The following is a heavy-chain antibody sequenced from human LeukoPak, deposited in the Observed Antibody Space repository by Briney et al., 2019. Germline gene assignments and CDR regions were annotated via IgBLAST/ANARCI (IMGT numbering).Heavy chain of an antibody. V-gene: IGHV1-8*01. J-gene: IGHJ6*02. CDR3: ARGRYSSGWYGDYYYGMDV. D-gene: IGHD6-19*01. Sequence: ASVKVSCKSSGYTFTSYDINWVRPATGQGLEWMGWMNPNSGNTGYAQKFQGRVTMTRNTSISTAYMELSSLRSEDTAVYYCARGRYSSGWYGDYYYGMDVWGQGTTVTVSS. CDR2: MNPNSGNT. CDR1: GYTFTSYD.